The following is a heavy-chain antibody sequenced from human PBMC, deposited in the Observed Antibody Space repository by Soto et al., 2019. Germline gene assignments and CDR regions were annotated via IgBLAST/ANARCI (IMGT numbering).Heavy chain of an antibody. J-gene: IGHJ5*02. CDR3: AKRQGWSYDYDA. CDR1: GFTFSSYA. D-gene: IGHD2-15*01. V-gene: IGHV3-23*01. CDR2: IGGSGGT. Sequence: EVQLLESGGGLVQPGGSLRLSCAASGFTFSSYAMSWVRLAPGKGLEWFSAIGGSGGTYYADSVKGRFTISRDNAKNMLYLQLNSLRAEDTAMYYCAKRQGWSYDYDAWGQGTLVTVSS.